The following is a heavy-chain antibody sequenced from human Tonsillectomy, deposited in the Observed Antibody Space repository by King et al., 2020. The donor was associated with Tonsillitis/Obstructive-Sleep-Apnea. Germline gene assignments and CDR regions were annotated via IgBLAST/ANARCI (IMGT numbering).Heavy chain of an antibody. V-gene: IGHV1-18*01. CDR1: GYTFTTYG. CDR3: ARVSRSHYYDTSGYYTFEY. D-gene: IGHD3-22*01. J-gene: IGHJ4*02. CDR2: ISAYNGDT. Sequence: MQLVQSGAEVKKPGASVKVSCKASGYTFTTYGISWVRQAPGQGLEWMGWISAYNGDTNYAQKLQDRVTMTTDTSTSTAYMEVRSLRSDDTAVYYCARVSRSHYYDTSGYYTFEYWGQGTLVTVSS.